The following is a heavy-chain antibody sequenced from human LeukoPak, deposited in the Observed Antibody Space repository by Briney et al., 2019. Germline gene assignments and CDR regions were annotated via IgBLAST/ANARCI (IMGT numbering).Heavy chain of an antibody. J-gene: IGHJ5*02. Sequence: GGSLRLSCAASGFSFSSYSMNWVRQTPGKGLEWVSSIDSSSNYIFYADSVKGRFTISRDNAKNSLDLQMNNLRDEDTAIYYCARGGKLEPTALASWGQGSLVVVSS. CDR3: ARGGKLEPTALAS. D-gene: IGHD2-21*02. CDR1: GFSFSSYS. CDR2: IDSSSNYI. V-gene: IGHV3-21*01.